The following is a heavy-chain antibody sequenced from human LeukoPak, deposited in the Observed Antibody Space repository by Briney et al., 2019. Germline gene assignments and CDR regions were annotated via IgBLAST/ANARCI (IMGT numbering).Heavy chain of an antibody. V-gene: IGHV3-9*01. D-gene: IGHD4-17*01. CDR1: GFTFDDYA. Sequence: GGSLRLSCAASGFTFDDYAMHWVRQAPGKGLEWVSGISWNSGSIGYADSVKGRFTTSRDNAKNSLYLQMNSLRAEDTALYYCAKDKFRWDYGPTFDYWGQGTLVTVSS. CDR2: ISWNSGSI. J-gene: IGHJ4*02. CDR3: AKDKFRWDYGPTFDY.